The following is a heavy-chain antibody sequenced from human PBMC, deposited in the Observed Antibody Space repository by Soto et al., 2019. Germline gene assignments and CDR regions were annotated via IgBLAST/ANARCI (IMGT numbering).Heavy chain of an antibody. D-gene: IGHD6-6*01. V-gene: IGHV3-30*18. CDR2: ISYDGSNK. CDR3: AKTYNTSFGTDV. J-gene: IGHJ6*02. Sequence: GGSLRLSCAASGFTFSSYGMHWVRQAPGKGLEWVAVISYDGSNKYYADSVKGRFTISRDNSKNTLYLQMNSLRAEDTAVYYCAKTYNTSFGTDVWGQGTTVTVSS. CDR1: GFTFSSYG.